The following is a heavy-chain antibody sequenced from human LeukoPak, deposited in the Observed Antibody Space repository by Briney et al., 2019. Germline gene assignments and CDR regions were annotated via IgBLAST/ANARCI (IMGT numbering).Heavy chain of an antibody. V-gene: IGHV1-69*05. CDR1: GGTFSSYA. CDR2: IIPIFGTA. D-gene: IGHD6-6*01. J-gene: IGHJ6*03. CDR3: ARAPLEYSSSSARPFYYYMDV. Sequence: ASVKVSCKASGGTFSSYAISWVRQAPGQGLEWMGGIIPIFGTANHAQKFQGRVTITTDESTSTAYMELSSLRSEDTAVYYCARAPLEYSSSSARPFYYYMDVWGKGTTVTVSS.